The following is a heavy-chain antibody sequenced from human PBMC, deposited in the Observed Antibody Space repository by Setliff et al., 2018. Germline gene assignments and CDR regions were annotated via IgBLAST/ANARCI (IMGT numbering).Heavy chain of an antibody. CDR1: GYSISSGFS. D-gene: IGHD3-10*01. Sequence: LSLTCAVPGYSISSGFSWVWIRQSPGKGLEWIGRILFSGDTYYNPSLNSRVTISADTSKNQFSLNLSSVTAADTAVYYCARDNRARHYMDVWGKGTTVTVSS. CDR3: ARDNRARHYMDV. CDR2: ILFSGDT. V-gene: IGHV4-38-2*02. J-gene: IGHJ6*03.